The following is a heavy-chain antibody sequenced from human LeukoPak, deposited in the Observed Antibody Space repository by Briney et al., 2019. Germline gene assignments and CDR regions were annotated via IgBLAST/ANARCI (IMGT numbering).Heavy chain of an antibody. CDR1: GGSFSGYY. D-gene: IGHD3-10*01. CDR2: INHSGST. V-gene: IGHV4-34*01. J-gene: IGHJ4*02. CDR3: VMGVWLVDY. Sequence: PSETLSLTCAVYGGSFSGYYWSWIRQPPGKGLEWIGEINHSGSTNYNPSLKSRVTISVDTSKNQFSLKLSSVTAADTAVYYCVMGVWLVDYWGQGTLVTVST.